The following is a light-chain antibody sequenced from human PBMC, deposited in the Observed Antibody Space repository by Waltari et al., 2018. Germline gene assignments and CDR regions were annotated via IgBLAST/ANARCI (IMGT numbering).Light chain of an antibody. V-gene: IGLV3-19*01. Sequence: SSDLTQDSAVSVALGQTVRITCQGDFLIPYYGNWCRQKPGQPPELVIYGKNNRPSGIPDRFSASSSGNTASLIITGAQAEDEADYYCSSRELSGHVVFGGGTRLTVL. CDR1: FLIPYY. J-gene: IGLJ2*01. CDR2: GKN. CDR3: SSRELSGHVV.